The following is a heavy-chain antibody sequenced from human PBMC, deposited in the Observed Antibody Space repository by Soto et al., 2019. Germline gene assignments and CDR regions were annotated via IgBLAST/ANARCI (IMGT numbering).Heavy chain of an antibody. Sequence: GGSLRLSCAASGFTFSSYGMHWVRQAPGKGLEWVAVIWYDGSNKYYADSVKGRFTISRDNSKNTLYLQMNSLRAEETAVYYCARGAWFGQELSGGYWGQGTLVTVSS. D-gene: IGHD2-15*01. J-gene: IGHJ4*02. V-gene: IGHV3-33*01. CDR1: GFTFSSYG. CDR2: IWYDGSNK. CDR3: ARGAWFGQELSGGY.